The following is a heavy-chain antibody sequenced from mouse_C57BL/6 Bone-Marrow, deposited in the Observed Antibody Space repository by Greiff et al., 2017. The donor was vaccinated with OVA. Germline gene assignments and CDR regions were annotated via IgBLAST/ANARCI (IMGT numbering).Heavy chain of an antibody. CDR3: ARNYSGSSPGYFDY. V-gene: IGHV1-55*01. J-gene: IGHJ2*01. D-gene: IGHD1-1*01. Sequence: VQLQQPGAELVKPGASVKMSCKASGYTFTSYWITWVKQRPGQGLEWIGDIYPGSGSTNYNEKFKSKATLTVDTSSSTAYMQLSSLTSEDSAVYSCARNYSGSSPGYFDYWGQGTTLTVSS. CDR2: IYPGSGST. CDR1: GYTFTSYW.